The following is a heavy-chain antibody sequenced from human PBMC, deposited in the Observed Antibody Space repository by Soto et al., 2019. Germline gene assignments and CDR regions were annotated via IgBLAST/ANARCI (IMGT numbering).Heavy chain of an antibody. CDR3: AGSGWYKSFDY. J-gene: IGHJ4*02. CDR1: VGSIKDYY. Sequence: QVQLQESGPGLVKPSETLSLTCTVSVGSIKDYYWGWFRQPPGKGLEWIGYIYYSGSTNYNPSLKSRVTMSVDTSRNQFSLKLTSVTAADTAVYYCAGSGWYKSFDYWGQGTLVTVSS. CDR2: IYYSGST. D-gene: IGHD6-19*01. V-gene: IGHV4-59*01.